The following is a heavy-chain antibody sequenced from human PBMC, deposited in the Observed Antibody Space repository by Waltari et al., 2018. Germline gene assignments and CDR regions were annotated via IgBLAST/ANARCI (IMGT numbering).Heavy chain of an antibody. CDR3: ARAGEVVVPAAPRRGGYFDL. D-gene: IGHD2-2*01. J-gene: IGHJ2*01. Sequence: QVQLQESGPGLVKPSQTLSLTCTVSGGSISSGGYYWSWIRQHPGKGREWLGYNYYSGSTYYNPALKSRVTISVDTSKNQFSLKLSSVTAADTAVYYCARAGEVVVPAAPRRGGYFDLWGRGTLVTVSS. V-gene: IGHV4-31*03. CDR2: NYYSGST. CDR1: GGSISSGGYY.